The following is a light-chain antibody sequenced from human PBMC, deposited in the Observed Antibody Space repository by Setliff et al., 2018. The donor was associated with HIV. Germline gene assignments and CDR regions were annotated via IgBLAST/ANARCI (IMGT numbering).Light chain of an antibody. J-gene: IGLJ1*01. V-gene: IGLV2-14*03. Sequence: QSVLTQPASVSGSPGQSITISCTGTSSDVGGHNYVSWYQQHPGKAPKLIIYDVGNRPSGASNRFSGSKSGNTASLTISGLQAEDEADYYCSSYTNTPLYVFGTGTKV. CDR1: SSDVGGHNY. CDR2: DVG. CDR3: SSYTNTPLYV.